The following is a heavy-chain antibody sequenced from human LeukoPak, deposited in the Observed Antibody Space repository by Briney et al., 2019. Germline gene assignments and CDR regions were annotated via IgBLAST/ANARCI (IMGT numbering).Heavy chain of an antibody. J-gene: IGHJ6*03. D-gene: IGHD2-2*01. Sequence: PGGSLRLSCAAPGFTFSSYWMSWVRQAPGKGLEWVANIKQDGSEKYYVDSVKGRFTISRDNAKNSLYLQMNSLRAEDTAVYYCARVPAADYYYYYVDVWGKGTTVTVSS. CDR1: GFTFSSYW. CDR2: IKQDGSEK. CDR3: ARVPAADYYYYYVDV. V-gene: IGHV3-7*01.